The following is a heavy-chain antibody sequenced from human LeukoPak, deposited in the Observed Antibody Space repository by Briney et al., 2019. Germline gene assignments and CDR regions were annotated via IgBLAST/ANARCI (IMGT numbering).Heavy chain of an antibody. CDR1: GGSISSYY. Sequence: NSSETLSLTCTVSGGSISSYYWSWIRQPPGKGLEWIGYIYSSGSTNYNPSLKSRVTISVDTSKNQFSLKLSSVTAADTAVYYCARHSKGLFDPWGQGTLVTVSS. V-gene: IGHV4-59*08. CDR3: ARHSKGLFDP. J-gene: IGHJ5*02. CDR2: IYSSGST. D-gene: IGHD2-2*01.